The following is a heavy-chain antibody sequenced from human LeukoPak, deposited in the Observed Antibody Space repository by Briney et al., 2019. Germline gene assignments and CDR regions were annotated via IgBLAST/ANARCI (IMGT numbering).Heavy chain of an antibody. CDR1: GFTFSYYE. CDR3: ARDFVRGSGYYRFDY. J-gene: IGHJ4*02. Sequence: GGSLRLSCAASGFTFSYYEMNWFRQAPGKGLEWVSYISSSGGTIYYADSVKGRFTSSRDNAKNSLYLQMNSLRAEDTAVYYGARDFVRGSGYYRFDYWGQGSLVTVSS. D-gene: IGHD3-22*01. V-gene: IGHV3-48*03. CDR2: ISSSGGTI.